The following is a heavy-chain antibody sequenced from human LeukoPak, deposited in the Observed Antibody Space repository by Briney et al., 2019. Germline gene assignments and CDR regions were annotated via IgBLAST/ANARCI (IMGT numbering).Heavy chain of an antibody. CDR3: ARLRGVNGDYA. D-gene: IGHD4-17*01. J-gene: IGHJ4*02. Sequence: GGSLRLSCAASGFTFSSYEMNCVRQAPGKGLEWVSYISSSGSTIYYADSVKGRFTISRDNAKNSLYLQMNSLRAEDTAVYYCARLRGVNGDYAWGQGTLVTVSS. CDR1: GFTFSSYE. V-gene: IGHV3-48*03. CDR2: ISSSGSTI.